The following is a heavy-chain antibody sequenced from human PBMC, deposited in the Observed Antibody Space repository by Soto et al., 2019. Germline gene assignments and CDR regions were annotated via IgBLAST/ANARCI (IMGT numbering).Heavy chain of an antibody. V-gene: IGHV4-4*02. Sequence: LSLTCAVSGGSISSSNWWSWVRQPPGKGLGWIGEIYHSGSTNYNPSLKSRVTISVDKSKNQFSLKLSSVTAADTAVYYCARSWGDPEYYYYYGMDVCGQGTTVTVSS. CDR2: IYHSGST. CDR3: ARSWGDPEYYYYYGMDV. D-gene: IGHD3-16*01. J-gene: IGHJ6*02. CDR1: GGSISSSNW.